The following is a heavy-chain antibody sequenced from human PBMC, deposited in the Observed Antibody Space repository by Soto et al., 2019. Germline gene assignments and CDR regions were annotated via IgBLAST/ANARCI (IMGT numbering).Heavy chain of an antibody. CDR2: ISSSGKTI. J-gene: IGHJ4*02. CDR1: GFTLTSYE. D-gene: IGHD2-21*01. V-gene: IGHV3-48*03. CDR3: ARAVRWRYPFFDF. Sequence: LRLSCAASGFTLTSYEMNWVRQAPGKGLEWISYISSSGKTIYYAGSVRGRFTISRDSAQNSLYLQMSSLRAEDTAVYYCARAVRWRYPFFDFWGQGTLVTVSS.